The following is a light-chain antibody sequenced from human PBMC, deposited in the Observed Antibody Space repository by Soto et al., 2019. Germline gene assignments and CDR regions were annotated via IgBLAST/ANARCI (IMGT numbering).Light chain of an antibody. J-gene: IGKJ1*01. CDR1: QSISSW. Sequence: DIQMTQSPSTLSASVGDRVTITCRASQSISSWLAWYQQKPGKAPKLLIYDASSLESGVPSRFSGSGSGTEFTLAVSSLQPDDCATYYCQQYSTYSQTFGQGTKVETK. CDR3: QQYSTYSQT. CDR2: DAS. V-gene: IGKV1-5*01.